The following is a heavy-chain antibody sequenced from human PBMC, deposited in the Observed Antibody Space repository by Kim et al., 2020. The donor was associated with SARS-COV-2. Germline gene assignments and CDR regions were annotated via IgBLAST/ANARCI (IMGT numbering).Heavy chain of an antibody. V-gene: IGHV4-34*01. CDR1: GGSFSGYY. CDR2: INHSGST. Sequence: SETLSLTCAVYGGSFSGYYWSWIRQPPGKGLEWIGEINHSGSTNYNPSLKSRVTISVDTSKNQFSLKLSSVTAADTAVYYCARGALVLGYYYYYMDVWGKGTTVTVSS. CDR3: ARGALVLGYYYYYMDV. J-gene: IGHJ6*03. D-gene: IGHD6-6*01.